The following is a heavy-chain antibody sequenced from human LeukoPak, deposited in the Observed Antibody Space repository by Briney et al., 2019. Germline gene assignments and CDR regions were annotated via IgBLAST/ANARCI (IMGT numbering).Heavy chain of an antibody. CDR3: ARLADCSSSSCRSFDY. CDR1: GYPFTGYY. J-gene: IGHJ4*02. CDR2: INPNSGFT. Sequence: GSVKTSCKASGYPFTGYYLHWVRQAPGQGLEWMGWINPNSGFTNYAQKFQGRVTMTRDTSISTAYMELSRLRSDDTAVYYCARLADCSSSSCRSFDYWGQGTLVTVSS. D-gene: IGHD2-2*01. V-gene: IGHV1-2*02.